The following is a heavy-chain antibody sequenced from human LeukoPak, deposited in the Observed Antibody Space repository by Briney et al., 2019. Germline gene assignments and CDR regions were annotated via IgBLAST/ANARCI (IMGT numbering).Heavy chain of an antibody. CDR3: AREYSSSWYERHRGYFDY. Sequence: GGSLRLSCAASGFTFSSYSMNWVRQAPGKGLEWVSSISSSSSYIYYADSVKGRFTISRDNAKNSLYLQMNSLRAEDTAVYYCAREYSSSWYERHRGYFDYWGQGTLVTVSS. CDR2: ISSSSSYI. D-gene: IGHD6-13*01. V-gene: IGHV3-21*01. CDR1: GFTFSSYS. J-gene: IGHJ4*02.